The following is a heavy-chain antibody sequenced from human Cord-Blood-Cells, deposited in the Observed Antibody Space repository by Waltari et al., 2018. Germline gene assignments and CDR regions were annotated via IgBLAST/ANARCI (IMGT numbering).Heavy chain of an antibody. J-gene: IGHJ3*02. Sequence: QVQLQESGPGLVKPSETLSLTCTVSGGSISSYYWRWIRQPPGKGLAWIGYIYYRGSTNYNPSLKSRGTISVDTSKNQFSLKLSCVSAADTAVYYCARPAPYSSSWQEAFEIWGEGTMVTVSS. D-gene: IGHD6-13*01. CDR2: IYYRGST. CDR1: GGSISSYY. CDR3: ARPAPYSSSWQEAFEI. V-gene: IGHV4-59*08.